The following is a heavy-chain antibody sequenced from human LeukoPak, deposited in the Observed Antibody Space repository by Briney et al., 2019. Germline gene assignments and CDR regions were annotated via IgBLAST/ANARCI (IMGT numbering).Heavy chain of an antibody. CDR3: AREWITMVRGVMGV. D-gene: IGHD3-10*01. J-gene: IGHJ6*02. CDR1: GSTFSSYW. CDR2: IKQDGSEK. Sequence: VGSMRLSCAASGSTFSSYWMSWVRQAPGKGLEWVANIKQDGSEKYYVDSVKGRFTISRDNAKNSLYLQMNSLRAEDTAVYYCAREWITMVRGVMGVWGQGTTVTVSS. V-gene: IGHV3-7*01.